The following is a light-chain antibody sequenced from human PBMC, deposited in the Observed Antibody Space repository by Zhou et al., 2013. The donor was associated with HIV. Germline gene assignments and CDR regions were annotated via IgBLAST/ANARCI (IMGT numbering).Light chain of an antibody. CDR1: QGISSY. Sequence: DIQLTQSPSFLSASVGDRVTITCRASQGISSYLAWYQQKPGKAPKLLIYAASTLQSGVPSRFSGSGSGTEFTLTISSLQPDDFATYFCQQVYSYPVSFGGGTTVAIK. CDR3: QQVYSYPVS. CDR2: AAS. V-gene: IGKV1-9*01. J-gene: IGKJ4*01.